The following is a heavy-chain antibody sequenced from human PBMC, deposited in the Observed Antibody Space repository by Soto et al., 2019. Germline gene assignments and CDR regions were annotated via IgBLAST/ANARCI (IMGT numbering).Heavy chain of an antibody. D-gene: IGHD3-10*01. V-gene: IGHV1-69*13. CDR3: ARDLAWGSGRDVVSEDWLDP. J-gene: IGHJ5*02. CDR1: GGTFSSYA. CDR2: IIPIFGTA. Sequence: SVKVSCKASGGTFSSYAISWVRQAPGQGLEWMGGIIPIFGTANYAQKFQGRVTITADESTSTAYMELSSLRSEDTAVYYCARDLAWGSGRDVVSEDWLDPWGQGTLVTVSS.